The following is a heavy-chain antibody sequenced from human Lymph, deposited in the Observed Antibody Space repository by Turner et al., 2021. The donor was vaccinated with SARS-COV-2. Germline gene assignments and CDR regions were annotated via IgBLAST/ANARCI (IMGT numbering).Heavy chain of an antibody. CDR2: ISVYNGYT. J-gene: IGHJ6*02. D-gene: IGHD2-2*02. CDR3: AREGYCSSTSCYRGQYYYYGMDV. CDR1: GYTFSSSG. Sequence: VQLFQSGAEVKKSGASVKVSCRASGYTFSSSGISRVRQDPGQGLEGMGWISVYNGYTNYDKKLQGRVTMTTDTSTSTAYMELRSLRSDDTAVYYCAREGYCSSTSCYRGQYYYYGMDVWGQGTTVTVSS. V-gene: IGHV1-18*04.